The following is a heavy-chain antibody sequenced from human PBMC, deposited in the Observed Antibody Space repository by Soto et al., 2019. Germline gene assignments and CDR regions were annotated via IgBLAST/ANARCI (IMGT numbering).Heavy chain of an antibody. D-gene: IGHD1-1*01. Sequence: SVKVSCKASGFTFRNSAIQWVRQARGQRLEWIGWIVVGSGSTNYAQHIQERVTFTRDMSTGTAYMELSSLTSEYTAVYYCAADRCSTDQYKWVYPGGQGSLDTVSS. CDR3: AADRCSTDQYKWVYP. CDR2: IVVGSGST. CDR1: GFTFRNSA. V-gene: IGHV1-58*02. J-gene: IGHJ5*02.